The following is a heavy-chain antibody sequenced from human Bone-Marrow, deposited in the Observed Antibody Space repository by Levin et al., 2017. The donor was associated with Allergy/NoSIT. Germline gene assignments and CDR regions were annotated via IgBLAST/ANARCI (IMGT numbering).Heavy chain of an antibody. V-gene: IGHV1-69*06. J-gene: IGHJ3*02. CDR1: GGTFINYA. CDR3: TRIPRLAVTGVFDI. Sequence: MAGGSLRLSCKASGGTFINYAFHWVRQAPGQGLEWVGGLIPVLGTVDYAQNFQGRVTITADKSTSTVYMDLSGLRSEDTAMYYCTRIPRLAVTGVFDIWGQGTMVTVS. D-gene: IGHD6-19*01. CDR2: LIPVLGTV.